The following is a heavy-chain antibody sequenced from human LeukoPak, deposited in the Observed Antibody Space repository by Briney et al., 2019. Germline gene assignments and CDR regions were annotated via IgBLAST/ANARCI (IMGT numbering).Heavy chain of an antibody. Sequence: GGSLRLSCAASGFTFSDYYMSWIRQAPGKGLEWVSYISSSGSTIYYADSVKGRFIMTRDSAKKSVYLQMTSLRVEDTAVYYCGRGIPVDYWGQGLLVTVSS. CDR3: GRGIPVDY. CDR2: ISSSGSTI. CDR1: GFTFSDYY. V-gene: IGHV3-11*01. J-gene: IGHJ4*02.